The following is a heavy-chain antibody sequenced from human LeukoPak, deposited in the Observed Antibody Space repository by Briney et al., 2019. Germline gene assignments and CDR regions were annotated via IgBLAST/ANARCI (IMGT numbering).Heavy chain of an antibody. CDR3: ARGGYSGFDV. D-gene: IGHD5-12*01. CDR1: GFTFSSYW. CDR2: INSDGSST. J-gene: IGHJ3*01. Sequence: PGGSLRLSCEASGFTFSSYWMHWVRQAPGKGLVWVSRINSDGSSTSYADSVKGRFTISRENAKNSLYLQMNSLRSGDTAVYYCARGGYSGFDVWGQGTVVTVSS. V-gene: IGHV3-74*01.